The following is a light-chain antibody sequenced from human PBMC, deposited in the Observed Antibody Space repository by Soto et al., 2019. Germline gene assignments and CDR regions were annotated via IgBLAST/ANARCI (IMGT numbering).Light chain of an antibody. Sequence: EVMMTQFPDTVSVTPGETVTLSCGASQSVRTNLAWYQQRRGQAPRLLIYAASSRASGIPDRFSGSGSGTDFTLTISRVEPEDFAVYYCQHHGDSPITFGQGTRLEIK. CDR1: QSVRTN. J-gene: IGKJ5*01. CDR3: QHHGDSPIT. CDR2: AAS. V-gene: IGKV3-20*01.